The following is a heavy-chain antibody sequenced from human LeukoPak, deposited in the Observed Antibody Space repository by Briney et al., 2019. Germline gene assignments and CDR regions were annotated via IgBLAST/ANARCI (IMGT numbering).Heavy chain of an antibody. CDR3: ARCGSDQLTSRY. CDR2: ISSSSSTI. V-gene: IGHV3-48*01. D-gene: IGHD3-10*01. CDR1: AFTFSSFS. J-gene: IGHJ4*02. Sequence: PWVYLRFYCAAYAFTFSSFSMNWLRQAQGQGLEWVSYISSSSSTIYYADSVKGRFTISRDNAKNSLYLQMNSLRAEDTAVYYCARCGSDQLTSRYWGQGTLVTVSS.